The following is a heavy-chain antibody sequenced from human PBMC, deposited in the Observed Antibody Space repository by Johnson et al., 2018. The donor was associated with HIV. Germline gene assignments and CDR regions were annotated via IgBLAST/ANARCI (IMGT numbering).Heavy chain of an antibody. V-gene: IGHV3-30*02. CDR3: AKVARYGGSGWVDAFDI. Sequence: QVQLVESGGGVVQPGGSLRLSCAASGFTFSSYGMHWVRQAPGKGLEWVAFIRYDGSNKYYADSVRGRLPISRDNSKNTVFLQMNTLRADDTAVYYCAKVARYGGSGWVDAFDIWGQGTMVTVS. CDR2: IRYDGSNK. CDR1: GFTFSSYG. D-gene: IGHD6-19*01. J-gene: IGHJ3*02.